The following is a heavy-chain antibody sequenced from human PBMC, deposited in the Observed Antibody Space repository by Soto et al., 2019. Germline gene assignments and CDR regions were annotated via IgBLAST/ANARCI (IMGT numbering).Heavy chain of an antibody. V-gene: IGHV1-46*01. CDR3: ARDKGWELQTDAFDI. D-gene: IGHD1-26*01. J-gene: IGHJ3*02. CDR2: INPSGGST. Sequence: ASVKVSCKASGYTFTSYYMHWVRQAPGQGLEWMGIINPSGGSTSYAQKFQGRVTMTRDTSTSTVYMELSSLRSEDTAVYYCARDKGWELQTDAFDIWGQGTMVTVSS. CDR1: GYTFTSYY.